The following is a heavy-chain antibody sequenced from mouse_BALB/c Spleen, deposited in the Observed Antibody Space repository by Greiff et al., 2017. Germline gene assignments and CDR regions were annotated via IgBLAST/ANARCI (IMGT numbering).Heavy chain of an antibody. Sequence: ESGPGLVAPSQSLSITCTVSGFSLTSYDISWIRQPPGKGLEWLGVIWTGGGTNYNSAFMSRLSISKDNSKSQVFLKMNSLQTDDTAIYYCVRDRPYGNWGSWFAYWGQGTLVTVSA. D-gene: IGHD2-1*01. V-gene: IGHV2-9-2*01. J-gene: IGHJ3*01. CDR1: GFSLTSYD. CDR3: VRDRPYGNWGSWFAY. CDR2: IWTGGGT.